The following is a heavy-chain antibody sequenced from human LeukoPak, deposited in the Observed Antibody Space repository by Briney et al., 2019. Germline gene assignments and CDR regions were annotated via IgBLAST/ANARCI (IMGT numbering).Heavy chain of an antibody. V-gene: IGHV4-30-4*07. CDR2: IYYTGST. J-gene: IGHJ4*02. CDR1: GGSISRSGYS. Sequence: SETLSLTCAVSGGSISRSGYSWSWIRQPPGKGLEWIGYIYYTGSTYYNPSLKSRLTISLDTSKNQFSLKLSSVTAADTAVYYCARGGAARPDFWGQGTLVTVSS. CDR3: ARGGAARPDF. D-gene: IGHD6-6*01.